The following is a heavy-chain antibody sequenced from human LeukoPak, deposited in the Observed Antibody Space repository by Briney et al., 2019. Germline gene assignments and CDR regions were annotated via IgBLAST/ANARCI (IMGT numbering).Heavy chain of an antibody. J-gene: IGHJ5*01. D-gene: IGHD1-14*01. V-gene: IGHV3-74*01. CDR3: ARGSNHFDS. CDR1: GFTFSSHW. CDR2: INSDGSDT. Sequence: GGSLRLSCAASGFTFSSHWMQWVRQVPGKGLVWVSRINSDGSDTNYADSVKGRFTISSDNAKHTVYLQMTSLRVGDTAVYYCARGSNHFDSWGQGPLVPVSS.